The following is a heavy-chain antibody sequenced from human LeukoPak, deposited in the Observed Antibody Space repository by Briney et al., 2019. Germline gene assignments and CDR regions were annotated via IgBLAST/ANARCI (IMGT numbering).Heavy chain of an antibody. J-gene: IGHJ4*02. CDR2: ISYDGSNK. CDR1: GFTFSSYG. Sequence: GGSLRLSCAASGFTFSSYGMYWVRQAPGKGLEWVAVISYDGSNKYYADSVKGRFTISRDNSKNTLYLQMNSLRAEDTAVYYCAKDGTAMALRYWGQGTLVTVSS. V-gene: IGHV3-30*18. D-gene: IGHD5-18*01. CDR3: AKDGTAMALRY.